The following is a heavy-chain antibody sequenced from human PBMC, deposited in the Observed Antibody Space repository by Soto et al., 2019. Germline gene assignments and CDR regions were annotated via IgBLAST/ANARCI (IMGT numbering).Heavy chain of an antibody. CDR1: GFTFSSYS. D-gene: IGHD2-15*01. J-gene: IGHJ6*02. V-gene: IGHV3-21*01. Sequence: GGSLRLSCAASGFTFSSYSMNWVRQAPGKGLEWVSSISSSSSYIYYADSVKGRFTIPRDNAKNSLYLQMNSLRAEDTAVYYCARDRSVAVPYYYYYYGMDVWGQGTTVTVSS. CDR2: ISSSSSYI. CDR3: ARDRSVAVPYYYYYYGMDV.